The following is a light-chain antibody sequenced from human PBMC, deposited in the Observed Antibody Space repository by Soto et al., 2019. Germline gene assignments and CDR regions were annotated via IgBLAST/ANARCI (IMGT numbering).Light chain of an antibody. CDR1: QGINIY. Sequence: IPMSWSPGSVSAVGCGIVTTTCRASQGINIYLAWYQQAAGKVPKHLIYGASKLQSGVPSRFRGGGSGTNFTLTISSLQPEDVGTYYCQNYNSAPITFGQGTRLEI. CDR3: QNYNSAPIT. V-gene: IGKV1-27*01. CDR2: GAS. J-gene: IGKJ5*01.